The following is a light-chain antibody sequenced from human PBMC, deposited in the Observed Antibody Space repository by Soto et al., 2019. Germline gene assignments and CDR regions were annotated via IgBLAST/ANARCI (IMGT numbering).Light chain of an antibody. Sequence: TQSPSTLSASVGDRVTITCRASQSISSWLAWYQQKPGKAPKLLIYKASSLESGVPSRFSGSGSGTEFTLTISSLQPDDFATYYCQQYNSWYTFGQGTKLEIK. J-gene: IGKJ2*01. V-gene: IGKV1-5*03. CDR2: KAS. CDR1: QSISSW. CDR3: QQYNSWYT.